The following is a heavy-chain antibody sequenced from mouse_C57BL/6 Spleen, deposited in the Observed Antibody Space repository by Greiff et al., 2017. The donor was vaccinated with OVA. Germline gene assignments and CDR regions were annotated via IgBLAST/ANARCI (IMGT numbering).Heavy chain of an antibody. Sequence: VQLQQSGAELVRPGASVKLSCTASGFNIKDDYMHWVKQRPEQGLEWIGWIDPENGDTEYASKFQGKATITADTSSNTAYLQLSSLTSEDTAVYYCTKDGRFAYWGQGTLVTVSA. J-gene: IGHJ3*01. V-gene: IGHV14-4*01. D-gene: IGHD2-3*01. CDR1: GFNIKDDY. CDR2: IDPENGDT. CDR3: TKDGRFAY.